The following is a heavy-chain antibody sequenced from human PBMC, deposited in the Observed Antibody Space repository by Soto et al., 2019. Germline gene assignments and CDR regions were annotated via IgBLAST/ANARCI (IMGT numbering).Heavy chain of an antibody. V-gene: IGHV3-53*01. D-gene: IGHD3-10*01. CDR1: GFTVNSDY. CDR2: IYAGGST. J-gene: IGHJ4*02. CDR3: ARSFDYGYIHH. Sequence: EVQLVESWGGLVQPGGSLRLSCAASGFTVNSDYMSWVRQAPGKGLEWVSIIYAGGSTYYADSVRGRFTISSDNSRNTLYLQMNSLRVEDTAVYYCARSFDYGYIHHWGQGTLVSVSS.